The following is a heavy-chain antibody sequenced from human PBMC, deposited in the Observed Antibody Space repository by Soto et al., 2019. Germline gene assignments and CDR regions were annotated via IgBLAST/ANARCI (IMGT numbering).Heavy chain of an antibody. J-gene: IGHJ6*02. Sequence: SETLSLTCTVSGGSISFYHWSWIRQPPGKGLEWIGYIYYSGSTNYNPSLKSRVTISADTSKNQFSLRLTSVTAADTAVYYCARDWLGCSGDSCHPGSPGYYYYGMDVWGQGTTVTVSS. D-gene: IGHD2-15*01. V-gene: IGHV4-59*12. CDR3: ARDWLGCSGDSCHPGSPGYYYYGMDV. CDR1: GGSISFYH. CDR2: IYYSGST.